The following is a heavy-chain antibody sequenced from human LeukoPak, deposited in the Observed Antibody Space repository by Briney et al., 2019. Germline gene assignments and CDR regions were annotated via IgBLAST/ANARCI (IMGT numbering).Heavy chain of an antibody. J-gene: IGHJ5*02. CDR2: IIPIFGTA. V-gene: IGHV1-2*02. CDR1: GYTLTGYY. D-gene: IGHD6-6*01. Sequence: GASVKVSCKASGYTLTGYYMHWVRQAPGQGLEWMGRIIPIFGTANYAQKFQGRVTMTTDTSTSTAYMELRSLRSDDTSVYYCARKLRWFDPWGQGTLVTVSS. CDR3: ARKLRWFDP.